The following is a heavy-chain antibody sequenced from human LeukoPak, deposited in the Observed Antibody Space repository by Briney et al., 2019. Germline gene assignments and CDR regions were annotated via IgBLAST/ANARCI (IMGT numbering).Heavy chain of an antibody. V-gene: IGHV3-48*02. CDR2: ISSSTI. D-gene: IGHD2-15*01. CDR3: ARRYCSGVTCHSGFDY. CDR1: GFTFSSYS. Sequence: GGSLRLSCAASGFTFSSYSFNWVRPAPGKGLEWVSYISSSTIYYADSVKGRFTISRDNAKNSLYLEMNSLRDEDTAVYYCARRYCSGVTCHSGFDYWGQGILVTVSS. J-gene: IGHJ4*02.